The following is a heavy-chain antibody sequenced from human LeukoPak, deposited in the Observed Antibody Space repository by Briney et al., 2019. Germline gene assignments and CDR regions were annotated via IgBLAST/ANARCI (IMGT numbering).Heavy chain of an antibody. J-gene: IGHJ4*02. Sequence: GGSLRLSCVASGFIFSSFGLHWARQAPGKGLEWVAFIRYDGSSKYYADSVKGRFTISRDISRNTLYLEMNSLRPDDTAVYYCATISSHWGQGTLVTVSS. CDR2: IRYDGSSK. CDR1: GFIFSSFG. CDR3: ATISSH. D-gene: IGHD3-3*02. V-gene: IGHV3-30*02.